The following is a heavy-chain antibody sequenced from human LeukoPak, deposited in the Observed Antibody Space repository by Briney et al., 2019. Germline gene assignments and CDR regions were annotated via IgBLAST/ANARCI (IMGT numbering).Heavy chain of an antibody. J-gene: IGHJ5*02. Sequence: ASVKVSCKXSGYTFTSNDINWVRQATGQGLEWMGWMNPNSGNTGYAQKFQGRVTMTRNTSISTAYMELSSLRSEDTAVYYCARVLRGVAVLFDPWGQGTLVTVSS. CDR3: ARVLRGVAVLFDP. CDR1: GYTFTSND. CDR2: MNPNSGNT. V-gene: IGHV1-8*01. D-gene: IGHD6-19*01.